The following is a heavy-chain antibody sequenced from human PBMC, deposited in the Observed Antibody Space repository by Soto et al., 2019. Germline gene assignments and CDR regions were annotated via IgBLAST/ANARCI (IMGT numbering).Heavy chain of an antibody. V-gene: IGHV5-10-1*01. D-gene: IGHD5-18*01. CDR3: ARCGYSYGYFDY. CDR2: IDPSDSYT. J-gene: IGHJ4*02. Sequence: GESLKISCKGSGYSFTSYWISWVRQMPGKGLEWMGRIDPSDSYTKYSPSFQGHVTISADKSISTAYLQWSSLKASDTAMYYCARCGYSYGYFDYWGQGTLVTVSS. CDR1: GYSFTSYW.